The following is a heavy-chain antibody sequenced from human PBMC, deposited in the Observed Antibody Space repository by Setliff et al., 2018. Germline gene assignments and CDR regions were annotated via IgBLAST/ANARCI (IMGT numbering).Heavy chain of an antibody. D-gene: IGHD3-22*01. J-gene: IGHJ6*03. V-gene: IGHV3-23*01. Sequence: LRLSCAASGFNSGFYPMSWVRQAPGKGLEWVSTISGGGGGTRYYADSVKGRFTISRDNANQSLYLQMNSLRAEDTAVYYCARLALTGYDSSGYYYALEYYYYMDVWGKGTTVTVSS. CDR1: GFNSGFYP. CDR2: ISGGGGGTR. CDR3: ARLALTGYDSSGYYYALEYYYYMDV.